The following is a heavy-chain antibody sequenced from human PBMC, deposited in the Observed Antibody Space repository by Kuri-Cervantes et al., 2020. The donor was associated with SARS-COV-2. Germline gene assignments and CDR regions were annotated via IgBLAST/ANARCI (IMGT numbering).Heavy chain of an antibody. CDR2: IKQDGSEK. V-gene: IGHV3-7*01. CDR3: ARTTGGYTLPDY. J-gene: IGHJ4*02. CDR1: GFTFSSYW. Sequence: GESLKISCAASGFTFSSYWMSWVRQAPGKGLEWVANIKQDGSEKYYVDSVKGRFTISRDNAKNSLYLQMNSLRAEDTAVYYCARTTGGYTLPDYWGQGTLVTVSS. D-gene: IGHD6-13*01.